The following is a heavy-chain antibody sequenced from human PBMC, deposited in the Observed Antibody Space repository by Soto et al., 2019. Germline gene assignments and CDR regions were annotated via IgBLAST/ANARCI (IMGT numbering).Heavy chain of an antibody. J-gene: IGHJ4*02. D-gene: IGHD3-9*01. CDR2: IHYSGST. CDR3: ARYPRVYYDIFTGYSQSPYYFDY. V-gene: IGHV4-31*03. Sequence: SETLSLTCTVSGGSISSGGYYWSWIRQHPGKGLEWIGYIHYSGSTYYNPSLKSRVTISVDTSKNQFSLKLSSVTAADTAVYYCARYPRVYYDIFTGYSQSPYYFDYWGQGTLVTSPQ. CDR1: GGSISSGGYY.